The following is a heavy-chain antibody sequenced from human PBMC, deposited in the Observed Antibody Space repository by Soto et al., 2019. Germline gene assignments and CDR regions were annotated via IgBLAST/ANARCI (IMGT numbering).Heavy chain of an antibody. D-gene: IGHD2-15*01. Sequence: QVQLQESGPGLVKPSQTLSLTCTVSGGSISSGGYYWSWIRQHPGKGLEWIGYIYYSGSNYYNPSIKSRVTISVDTSKNQFSLKLSSVTAADTAVYYCARELGYCSGGSCYSVFAFDIWGQGTMVTVSS. CDR1: GGSISSGGYY. CDR2: IYYSGSN. CDR3: ARELGYCSGGSCYSVFAFDI. V-gene: IGHV4-31*03. J-gene: IGHJ3*02.